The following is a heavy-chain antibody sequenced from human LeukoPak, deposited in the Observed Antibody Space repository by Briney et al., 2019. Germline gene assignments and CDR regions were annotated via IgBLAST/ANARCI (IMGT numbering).Heavy chain of an antibody. D-gene: IGHD3-22*01. CDR3: ARELSDSSGYSLKAFDI. J-gene: IGHJ3*02. CDR1: GGSISSSNW. Sequence: PSETLSLTCAVSGGSISSSNWWSWVRQPPGKGLEWIGEIYHSGSTNYNPSLKSRVTISVDKSKNQFSLKLSSVTAADTAVYYCARELSDSSGYSLKAFDIWGQGTMVTVSS. CDR2: IYHSGST. V-gene: IGHV4-4*02.